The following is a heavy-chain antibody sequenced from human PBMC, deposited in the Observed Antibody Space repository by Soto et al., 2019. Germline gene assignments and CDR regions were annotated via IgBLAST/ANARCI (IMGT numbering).Heavy chain of an antibody. D-gene: IGHD2-15*01. CDR3: ARDVGP. CDR2: IYSDGST. V-gene: IGHV3-53*01. Sequence: EVQLVESGGGLIQPGGSLRLSCAASGFTVSSNYMSWVRQARGKGLEWVSVIYSDGSTYYTGSVKGRFTMSRDNSKNIVYLQMTTLSAEATALYFCARDVGPWGQGTLGTVSS. J-gene: IGHJ5*02. CDR1: GFTVSSNY.